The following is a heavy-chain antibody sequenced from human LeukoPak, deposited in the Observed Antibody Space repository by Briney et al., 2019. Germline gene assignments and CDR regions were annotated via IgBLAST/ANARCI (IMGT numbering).Heavy chain of an antibody. CDR3: ASDRYSGSYFPY. Sequence: ASVKVSCRASGYTFTSYGISWVRQAPGQGLEWMGWISAYNGNTNYAQKFQGRVTITADESTSTAYMELSSLRSEDTAVYYCASDRYSGSYFPYWGQGTLVTVSS. CDR2: ISAYNGNT. D-gene: IGHD1-26*01. J-gene: IGHJ4*02. CDR1: GYTFTSYG. V-gene: IGHV1-18*01.